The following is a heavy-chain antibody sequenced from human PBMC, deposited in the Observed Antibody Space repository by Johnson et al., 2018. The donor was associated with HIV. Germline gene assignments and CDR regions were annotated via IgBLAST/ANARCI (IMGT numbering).Heavy chain of an antibody. D-gene: IGHD5-24*01. CDR1: GFTFSDFF. V-gene: IGHV3-11*04. CDR3: ARLRAEAQFDAFDI. CDR2: MSTSGSTK. J-gene: IGHJ3*02. Sequence: QVQLVESGGGLVKPGGSLRLSCAASGFTFSDFFMSWIRQAPGKGLEWVAYMSTSGSTKFYADSVQGRFPISRDNAKNSLYLQMNSLRAEDTAVYYCARLRAEAQFDAFDIWGQGTMVTVSS.